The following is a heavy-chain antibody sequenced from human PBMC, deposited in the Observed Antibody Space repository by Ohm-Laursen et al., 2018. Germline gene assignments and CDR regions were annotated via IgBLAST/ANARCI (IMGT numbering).Heavy chain of an antibody. J-gene: IGHJ4*02. D-gene: IGHD4/OR15-4a*01. V-gene: IGHV3-23*01. CDR1: GFTFSSYA. CDR3: AKVIDMVPFDY. CDR2: ISGSGGST. Sequence: SLRLSCSASGFTFSSYAMSWVRQAPGKGLEWVSAISGSGGSTYYADSVKGRLTISRDNSKNTLYLQMNSLRAEDTAVYYCAKVIDMVPFDYWGQGTLVTVSS.